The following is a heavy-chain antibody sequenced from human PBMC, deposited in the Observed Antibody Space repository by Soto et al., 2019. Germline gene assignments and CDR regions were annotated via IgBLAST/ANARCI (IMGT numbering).Heavy chain of an antibody. Sequence: SETLSLTCTVSGGSISSSSYYWGWIRQPPGKGLEWIASIYYSGSTYYNPSLKSRVTISVDTSKNQFSLKLSSVTAADTAVYYCARRVDYDILTGYYNVPDYWGQGTLVTSPQ. CDR2: IYYSGST. J-gene: IGHJ4*02. CDR3: ARRVDYDILTGYYNVPDY. V-gene: IGHV4-39*01. CDR1: GGSISSSSYY. D-gene: IGHD3-9*01.